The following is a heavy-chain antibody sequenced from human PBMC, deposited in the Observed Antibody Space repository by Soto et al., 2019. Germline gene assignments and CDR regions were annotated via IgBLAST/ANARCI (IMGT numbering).Heavy chain of an antibody. CDR3: ARVSYYDSSGYYPYYYYGMDV. V-gene: IGHV1-69*01. CDR2: IIPIFGTA. D-gene: IGHD3-22*01. CDR1: GGTFSSYA. Sequence: QVQLVQSGAEVKKPGSSVKVSCKASGGTFSSYAISWVRQAPGQGLEWMGGIIPIFGTANYAQKFQGRVTITADESTSRAYMELSSLRSEDTAVYYCARVSYYDSSGYYPYYYYGMDVWGQGTTVTVSS. J-gene: IGHJ6*02.